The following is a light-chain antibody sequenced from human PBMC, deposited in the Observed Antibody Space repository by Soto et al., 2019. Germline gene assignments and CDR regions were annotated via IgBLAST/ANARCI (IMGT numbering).Light chain of an antibody. CDR3: QQRSSWPLT. J-gene: IGKJ4*01. CDR1: QSVGSY. V-gene: IGKV3-11*01. Sequence: EIVLTQSPATLSLSPGERATLSCRASQSVGSYFARYQQKPGQAPRLLIYDAFSRATGIPARFSGSGSGTDFTLTISSLEPEDFAVYFCQQRSSWPLTFGGGTMVEIK. CDR2: DAF.